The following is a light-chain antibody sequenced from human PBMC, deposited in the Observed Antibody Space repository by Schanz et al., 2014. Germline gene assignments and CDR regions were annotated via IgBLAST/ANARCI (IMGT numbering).Light chain of an antibody. CDR3: SSYAGSTRV. Sequence: QSALTQPASVSGSPGQSITISCTGTNSDVGGYNHVSWYQQYPGKAPKLMIYDVSIRPSGVSHRFSGSKSGNTASLTVSGLQAEDEADYYCSSYAGSTRVFGGGTKVTVL. V-gene: IGLV2-14*01. CDR2: DVS. CDR1: NSDVGGYNH. J-gene: IGLJ2*01.